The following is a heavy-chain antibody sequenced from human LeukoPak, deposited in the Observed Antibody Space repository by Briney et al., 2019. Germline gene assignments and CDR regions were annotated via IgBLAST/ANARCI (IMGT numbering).Heavy chain of an antibody. CDR2: IRYDGSNK. J-gene: IGHJ4*02. V-gene: IGHV3-30*02. D-gene: IGHD3-16*02. Sequence: GGSLRLSCAASGFTFSRYSMNWVRQAPGKGLEWVAFIRYDGSNKYYADSVKGRFTISRDNSKNTLYLQMNSLRAEDTAVYYCAKEDEIMGHYDYVWGSYRYLDYWGQGTLVTVSS. CDR1: GFTFSRYS. CDR3: AKEDEIMGHYDYVWGSYRYLDY.